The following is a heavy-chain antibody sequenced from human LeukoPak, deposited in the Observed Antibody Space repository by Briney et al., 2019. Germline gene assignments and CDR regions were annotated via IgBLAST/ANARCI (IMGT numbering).Heavy chain of an antibody. Sequence: SQTLSRTCAISGLSVSSSSVAWNWIRQSPSRGLDWLGRTYYRSKWYTDYGVSVKSRITVNPDTSTTQCTLQLHSVTPDDTAVYYCARDLGSITGSNWFDPWGQGTLVTVFS. CDR3: ARDLGSITGSNWFDP. J-gene: IGHJ5*02. V-gene: IGHV6-1*01. CDR2: TYYRSKWYT. CDR1: GLSVSSSSVA. D-gene: IGHD1-26*01.